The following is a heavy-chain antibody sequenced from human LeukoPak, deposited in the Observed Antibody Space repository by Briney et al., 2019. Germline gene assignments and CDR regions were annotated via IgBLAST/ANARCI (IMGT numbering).Heavy chain of an antibody. CDR3: ASASSHRTAAGGDY. CDR2: INGDGGSR. Sequence: GGSLRLSCAASGFTFSTYWMHWVRQAPGKGLVWVSRINGDGGSRNYADSVKGRFTISRDNAKNTPYLQMSSLRVEDTAVYYCASASSHRTAAGGDYWGQGTLVTVST. D-gene: IGHD6-13*01. J-gene: IGHJ4*02. CDR1: GFTFSTYW. V-gene: IGHV3-74*01.